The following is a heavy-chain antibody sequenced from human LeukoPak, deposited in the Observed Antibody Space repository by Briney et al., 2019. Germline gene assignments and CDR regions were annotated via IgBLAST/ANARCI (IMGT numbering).Heavy chain of an antibody. V-gene: IGHV4-39*07. Sequence: MSSETLSLTCTVSGGSISSSSYYWGWIRQPPGKGLEWIGSIYYSGSTYYNPSLKSRVTISVDTSKNQFSLKLSSVTAADTAVYYCARDPAGTWDNWFDPWGQGTLVTVSS. CDR1: GGSISSSSYY. CDR2: IYYSGST. J-gene: IGHJ5*02. CDR3: ARDPAGTWDNWFDP. D-gene: IGHD2-2*01.